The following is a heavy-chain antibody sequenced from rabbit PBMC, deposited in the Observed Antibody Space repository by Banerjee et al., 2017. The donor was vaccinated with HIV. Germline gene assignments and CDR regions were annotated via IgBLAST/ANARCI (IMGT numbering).Heavy chain of an antibody. CDR1: GIDFSSYYY. J-gene: IGHJ4*01. V-gene: IGHV1S45*01. Sequence: QQQLEESGGGLVKPGGTLTLTCKASGIDFSSYYYMCWVRQAPGKGLEWIAFIYTGSSGTTKYASWAKGRFTVSKTSSTTVTLQMTSLTAADMATYFCMTDGGDFWGQGTLVTVS. CDR3: MTDGGDF. CDR2: IYTGSSGTT.